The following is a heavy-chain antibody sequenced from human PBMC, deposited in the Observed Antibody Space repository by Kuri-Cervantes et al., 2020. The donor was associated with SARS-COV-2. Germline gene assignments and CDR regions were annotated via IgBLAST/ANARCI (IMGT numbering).Heavy chain of an antibody. J-gene: IGHJ4*02. D-gene: IGHD1-1*01. CDR2: IWYDGSNK. Sequence: GGSLRLSCAASGFTFSSYGMHWVRQAPGKGLERVAVIWYDGSNKYYADSVKGRFTISRNNAKNMLFLKMNSLRAEDTAVYYCVRDGDHWNFDYWGQGTLVTVSS. CDR1: GFTFSSYG. V-gene: IGHV3-33*01. CDR3: VRDGDHWNFDY.